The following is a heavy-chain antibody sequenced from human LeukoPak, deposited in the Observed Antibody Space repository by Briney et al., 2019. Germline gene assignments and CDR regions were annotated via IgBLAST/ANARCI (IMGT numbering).Heavy chain of an antibody. CDR3: ANGNSGSYTWFDP. CDR2: ISAGGSST. D-gene: IGHD3-10*01. J-gene: IGHJ5*02. Sequence: GGSLRLSCAASGFTVSSSYTSWVRQAPGKGLEWVSAISAGGSSTYYAASVKGRFTISRDNSKSTLYLQMNSLRVDDTAVYYCANGNSGSYTWFDPWGQGTLVTVSS. V-gene: IGHV3-23*01. CDR1: GFTVSSSY.